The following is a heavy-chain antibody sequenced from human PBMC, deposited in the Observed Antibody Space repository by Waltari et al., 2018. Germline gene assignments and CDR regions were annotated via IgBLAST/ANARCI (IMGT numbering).Heavy chain of an antibody. V-gene: IGHV3-33*01. CDR1: GFTFSSYG. Sequence: QVQLVESGGGVVQPGRSLRLSCAASGFTFSSYGMHWVRQAPGKGLEWVAVIWYDGSNKYYADSVKGRVTISRDNSKNTLYLQMNSLRAEDTAVYYCARVDYDSSGFPLFDYWGQGTLVTVSS. D-gene: IGHD3-22*01. CDR2: IWYDGSNK. CDR3: ARVDYDSSGFPLFDY. J-gene: IGHJ4*02.